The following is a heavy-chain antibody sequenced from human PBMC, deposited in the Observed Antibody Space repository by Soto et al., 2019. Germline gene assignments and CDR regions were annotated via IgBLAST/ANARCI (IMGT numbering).Heavy chain of an antibody. CDR1: GESFSGHY. V-gene: IGHV4-34*02. Sequence: QVQLQQGGTRLWKPSETLSLTCAVFGESFSGHYWSWIRQTPGRGLGWIGEIEHGGSTNYNPSLKSRVRMSVDTTRKQFSLRLNSVIAADTAVYYCARAPMVRGVPLDFDYWGQGTLVTVSS. J-gene: IGHJ4*02. CDR3: ARAPMVRGVPLDFDY. D-gene: IGHD3-10*01. CDR2: IEHGGST.